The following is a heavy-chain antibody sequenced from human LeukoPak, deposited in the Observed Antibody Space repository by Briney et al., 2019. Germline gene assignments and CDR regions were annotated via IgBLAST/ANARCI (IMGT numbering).Heavy chain of an antibody. V-gene: IGHV1-2*02. CDR2: INPNSGGT. D-gene: IGHD6-6*01. J-gene: IGHJ6*02. CDR3: AREDGSSSLYYYYGMDV. CDR1: GYTFTSYY. Sequence: ASVKVSCKASGYTFTSYYVHWVRQAPGQGLEWMGWINPNSGGTNYAQKFQGRVTMTRDTSISTAYMELSRLRSDDTAVYYCAREDGSSSLYYYYGMDVWGQGTTVTVSS.